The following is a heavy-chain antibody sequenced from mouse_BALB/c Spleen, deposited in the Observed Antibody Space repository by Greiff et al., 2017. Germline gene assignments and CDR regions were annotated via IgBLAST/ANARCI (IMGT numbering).Heavy chain of an antibody. CDR1: GFNIKDTY. J-gene: IGHJ4*01. CDR2: IDPANGNT. V-gene: IGHV14-3*02. Sequence: EVQGVESGAELVKPGASVKLSCTASGFNIKDTYMHWVKQRPEQGLEWIGRIDPANGNTKYDPKFQGKATITADTSSNTAYLQLSSLTSEDTAVYYCARNWDDYAMDYWGQGTSVTVSS. CDR3: ARNWDDYAMDY. D-gene: IGHD4-1*01.